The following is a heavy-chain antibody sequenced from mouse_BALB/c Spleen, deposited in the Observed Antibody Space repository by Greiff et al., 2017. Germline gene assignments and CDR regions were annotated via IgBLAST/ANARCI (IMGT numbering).Heavy chain of an antibody. CDR1: GFTFSSYA. D-gene: IGHD3-3*01. V-gene: IGHV5-9-4*01. CDR3: ARAGDYDAMDY. CDR2: ISSGGSYT. Sequence: EVQLVESGGGLVKPGGSLKLSCAASGFTFSSYAMSWVRQSPEKRLEWVAEISSGGSYTYYPDTVTGRFTIARDNAKDTLYLEMSSLRSEDTDMYDCARAGDYDAMDYWGQGTSVTVSA. J-gene: IGHJ4*01.